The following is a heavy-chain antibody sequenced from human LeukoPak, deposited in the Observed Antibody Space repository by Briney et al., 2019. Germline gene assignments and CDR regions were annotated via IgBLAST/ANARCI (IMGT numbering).Heavy chain of an antibody. D-gene: IGHD4-23*01. CDR2: IIPILGIS. V-gene: IGHV1-69*04. CDR1: VCTFSSYA. J-gene: IGHJ4*02. CDR3: ARDSRATVVTGEDY. Sequence: SSVNVSCKASVCTFSSYAISWVRQAPGQGLEWMGRIIPILGISNYAQKFQGRVTITADKSTSTAYMELSSLRSEDTAVYYCARDSRATVVTGEDYWGQGTLVTVPS.